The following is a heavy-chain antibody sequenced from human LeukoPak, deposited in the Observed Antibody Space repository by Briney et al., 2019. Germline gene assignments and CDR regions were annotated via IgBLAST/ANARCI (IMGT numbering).Heavy chain of an antibody. CDR1: GGSISSYY. D-gene: IGHD3-22*01. CDR3: ARDYYDSSGYSLHDAFDI. Sequence: PSETLSLTCTVSGGSISSYYWSWIRQPPGKGLEWIGYIYYSGSTNYNPSLKSRVTISVDTSKNQFSLELSSVTAADTAVYYCARDYYDSSGYSLHDAFDIWGQGTMVTVSS. CDR2: IYYSGST. V-gene: IGHV4-59*01. J-gene: IGHJ3*02.